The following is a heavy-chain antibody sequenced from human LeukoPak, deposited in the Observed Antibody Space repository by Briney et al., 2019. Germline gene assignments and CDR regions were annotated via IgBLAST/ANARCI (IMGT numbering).Heavy chain of an antibody. Sequence: GGSLRLSCAASGFTFSSYEMNWVRHAPGKGLEWVSYISTTGSSIYYADSVKGRFTISRDNVKNLLYLQMNSLRAEDTAVYYCARVQRGIAVALDYWGQGTLATVSS. D-gene: IGHD6-19*01. CDR3: ARVQRGIAVALDY. V-gene: IGHV3-48*03. CDR1: GFTFSSYE. J-gene: IGHJ4*02. CDR2: ISTTGSSI.